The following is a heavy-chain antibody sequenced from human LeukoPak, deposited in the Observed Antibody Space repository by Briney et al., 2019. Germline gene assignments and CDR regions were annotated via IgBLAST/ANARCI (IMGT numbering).Heavy chain of an antibody. J-gene: IGHJ4*02. CDR2: ITDDGETT. CDR3: ARLYSSGYHYDY. D-gene: IGHD3-22*01. CDR1: GFTFSSYE. Sequence: GGSLRLSCVASGFTFSSYEMSWIRQAPGKGLEWISYITDDGETTYYADSVKGRFTISRDNAKNSLYLQMNSLRAEDTAVYYCARLYSSGYHYDYWGQGTLVTVSS. V-gene: IGHV3-48*03.